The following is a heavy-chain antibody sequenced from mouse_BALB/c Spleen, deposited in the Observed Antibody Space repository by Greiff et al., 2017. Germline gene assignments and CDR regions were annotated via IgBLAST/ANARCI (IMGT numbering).Heavy chain of an antibody. CDR1: GFTFSSYA. J-gene: IGHJ3*01. CDR2: ISSGGST. D-gene: IGHD1-1*01. Sequence: EVKLVESGGGLVKPGGSLKLSCAASGFTFSSYAMSWVRQTPEKRLEWVASISSGGSTYYPDSVKGRFTISRDNARNILYLQMSSLRSEDTAMYYCARGRGNYGSSWFAYWGQGTLVTVSA. V-gene: IGHV5-6-5*01. CDR3: ARGRGNYGSSWFAY.